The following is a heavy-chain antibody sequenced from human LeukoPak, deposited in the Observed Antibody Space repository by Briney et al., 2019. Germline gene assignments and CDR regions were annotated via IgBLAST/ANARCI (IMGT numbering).Heavy chain of an antibody. CDR1: DYTFTNYG. V-gene: IGHV1-18*01. CDR3: VWSRGCTHGVCYVGSDAFDI. D-gene: IGHD2-8*01. Sequence: ASVKVSCKASDYTFTNYGINWVRQAPGQGLEWMGWISAYNGDTNYAQKFQGRVTMTTDTSTSTAYMELRSLRSDDTAVYYCVWSRGCTHGVCYVGSDAFDIWGQGTMVTVSS. J-gene: IGHJ3*02. CDR2: ISAYNGDT.